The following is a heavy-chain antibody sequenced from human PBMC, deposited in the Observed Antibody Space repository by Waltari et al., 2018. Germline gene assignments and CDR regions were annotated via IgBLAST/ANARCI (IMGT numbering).Heavy chain of an antibody. CDR2: IKSKTDGGTT. Sequence: EVQLVESGGGLVKPGGSLRLSCASSGFTFSPAWLSCVRKAPGQGREWVGRIKSKTDGGTTDYAAPVKGRFTISRDDSKNTLYRQMNSLKTEDTAVYYCTTDVQQADYVWGQGTLVTVSS. CDR3: TTDVQQADYV. V-gene: IGHV3-15*01. J-gene: IGHJ4*02. D-gene: IGHD3-16*01. CDR1: GFTFSPAW.